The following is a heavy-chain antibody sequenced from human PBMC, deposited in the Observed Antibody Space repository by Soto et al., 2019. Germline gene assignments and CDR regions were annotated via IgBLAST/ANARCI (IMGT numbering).Heavy chain of an antibody. CDR1: GFTFTTAW. Sequence: VPLVESGGGSVTTGESLRLSCEASGFTFTTAWMTWLRQAPRRGLESVALIKSMLDGVTTYYAASVKGRFSVSRDDYKKAVYLPLKSLNTEYTAVYYCAADTPGFGEREFEYWGQGTLVTVSS. CDR2: IKSMLDGVTT. CDR3: AADTPGFGEREFEY. J-gene: IGHJ4*02. V-gene: IGHV3-15*01. D-gene: IGHD2-21*01.